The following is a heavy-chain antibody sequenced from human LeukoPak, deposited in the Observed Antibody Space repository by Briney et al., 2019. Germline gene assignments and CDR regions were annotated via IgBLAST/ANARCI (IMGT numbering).Heavy chain of an antibody. Sequence: ASVKVSRKASGYTFTGYYMHWVRQAPGQGLEWMGWINPNSGGTNYAQKFQGRVTMTRDTSISTAYMELSRLRPDDTAVYYCARDDDILTGYYHYWGQGTLVTVSS. CDR2: INPNSGGT. CDR3: ARDDDILTGYYHY. J-gene: IGHJ4*02. CDR1: GYTFTGYY. D-gene: IGHD3-9*01. V-gene: IGHV1-2*02.